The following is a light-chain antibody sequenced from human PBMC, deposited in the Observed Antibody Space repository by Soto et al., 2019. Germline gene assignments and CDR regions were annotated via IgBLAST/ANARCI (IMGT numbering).Light chain of an antibody. V-gene: IGKV1-39*01. J-gene: IGKJ1*01. Sequence: DIQMTQSPSSLSASVGDRVTIPCRASQRVGSYLNWYQQKPGKAPTLLIYSASELQSGVSSRFSGSGSGTDFTLTIRNLQPEDFAVYYCQQSHNTPLTFGQGTKVEI. CDR3: QQSHNTPLT. CDR1: QRVGSY. CDR2: SAS.